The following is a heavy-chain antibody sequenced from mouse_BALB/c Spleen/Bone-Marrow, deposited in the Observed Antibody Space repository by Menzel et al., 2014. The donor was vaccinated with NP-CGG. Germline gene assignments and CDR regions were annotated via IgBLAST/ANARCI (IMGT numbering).Heavy chain of an antibody. V-gene: IGHV3-8*02. Sequence: EVMLVESGPSLVKPSQTLSLTCSVTGDSITSGYWNWIRKFPGNKLEYMGYISYSGSTYYNPSLKSRISITRDTSKNQYYLQLNSVTTEDTATYYRARILLRSYAMDYWGQGTSVTVSS. J-gene: IGHJ4*01. D-gene: IGHD1-1*01. CDR3: ARILLRSYAMDY. CDR1: GDSITSGY. CDR2: ISYSGST.